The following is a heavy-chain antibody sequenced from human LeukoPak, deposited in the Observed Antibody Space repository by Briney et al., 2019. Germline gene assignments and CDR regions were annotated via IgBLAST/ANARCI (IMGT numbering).Heavy chain of an antibody. CDR2: IDYSGST. V-gene: IGHV4-39*01. CDR3: ARHNRGMDV. Sequence: SETLSLTCTVSGGSISSSGYYWGRLRQPPGKGLAGIGSIDYSGSTYYNPSLKNRVTISVDASKKRFSLKLSSVPVAATAVFYCARHNRGMDVWGQGTTVTVSS. J-gene: IGHJ6*02. CDR1: GGSISSSGYY.